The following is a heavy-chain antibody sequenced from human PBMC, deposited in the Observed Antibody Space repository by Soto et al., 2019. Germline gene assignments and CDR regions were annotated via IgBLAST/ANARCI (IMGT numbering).Heavy chain of an antibody. D-gene: IGHD6-19*01. CDR2: INAGNGNT. CDR3: ARDGEVAGDSNFDY. CDR1: GYTFTRYA. V-gene: IGHV1-3*01. Sequence: ASVKVSCKASGYTFTRYAMHWVRQAPGQRLEWMGWINAGNGNTKYSQKFQGRVTITTDTSASTAYMELSSLRSEDTAVYYCARDGEVAGDSNFDYRGQGTLVPVSS. J-gene: IGHJ4*02.